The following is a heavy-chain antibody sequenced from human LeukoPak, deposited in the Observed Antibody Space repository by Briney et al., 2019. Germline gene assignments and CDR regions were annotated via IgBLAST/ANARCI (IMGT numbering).Heavy chain of an antibody. CDR2: IIPIFGTA. V-gene: IGHV1-69*05. CDR3: AREALNGFDY. J-gene: IGHJ4*02. CDR1: GGTFSSYA. Sequence: AASVKVSCKASGGTFSSYAISWVRQAPGQGLEWMGGIIPIFGTANYARKFQGRVTITTDESSSTAYMELSSLRAEDTAVYYCAREALNGFDYWGRGTLVTVSS.